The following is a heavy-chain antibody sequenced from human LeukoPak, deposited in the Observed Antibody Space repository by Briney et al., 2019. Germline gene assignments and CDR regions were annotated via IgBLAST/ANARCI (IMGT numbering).Heavy chain of an antibody. CDR1: GYSFTSYW. CDR2: IYPGDSDT. J-gene: IGHJ4*02. CDR3: ARSPAGHYGSGNNPGFDY. D-gene: IGHD3-10*01. V-gene: IGHV5-51*01. Sequence: GESLKISCKGSGYSFTSYWIGWVRQMPGKGLEWMGIIYPGDSDTRYSPSFQGQVTISADKSISTAYPQWSSLKASDTAMYYCARSPAGHYGSGNNPGFDYWGQGTLVTVSS.